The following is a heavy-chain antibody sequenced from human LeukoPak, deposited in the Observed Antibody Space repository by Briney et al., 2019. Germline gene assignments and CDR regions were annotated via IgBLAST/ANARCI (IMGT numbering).Heavy chain of an antibody. D-gene: IGHD3-10*01. Sequence: GGSLRLSCAASGFTFSSYGMHWVRQAPGKGLEWVAVISYDGSNKYYADSVKGRFTISRDNSKNTLYLQMNSLRAEDTAVYYCAKDMLTSNSPFYGSGSLDAFDIWGQGTMVTVSS. J-gene: IGHJ3*02. CDR2: ISYDGSNK. CDR3: AKDMLTSNSPFYGSGSLDAFDI. CDR1: GFTFSSYG. V-gene: IGHV3-30*18.